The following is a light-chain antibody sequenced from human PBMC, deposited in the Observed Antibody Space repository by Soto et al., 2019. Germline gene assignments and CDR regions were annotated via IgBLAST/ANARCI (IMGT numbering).Light chain of an antibody. Sequence: DFVMTQSPDSLAVSLGERATINCKSSQSVLYSSNNNNYLSWYQQKPGQPPKLLIYWASTRESGVPDRFSGSGSVTDFTXTXXSLQAEDVAVYYCHQYINAPWTFGQGTKVGIK. J-gene: IGKJ1*01. CDR3: HQYINAPWT. V-gene: IGKV4-1*01. CDR2: WAS. CDR1: QSVLYSSNNNNY.